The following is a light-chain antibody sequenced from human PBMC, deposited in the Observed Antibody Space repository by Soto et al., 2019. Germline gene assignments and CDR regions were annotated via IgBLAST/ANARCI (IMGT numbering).Light chain of an antibody. Sequence: QSALTQPPSVSGSPGQSLTISCTGTSSDVGRYNYVSWYQQRPGKAPKLIIYDVTKRPSGVPDRFSGSKSGNTASLTISGLQADDEADYCCCAHTGNSIVFGGGTKLTVL. CDR3: CAHTGNSIV. J-gene: IGLJ2*01. CDR1: SSDVGRYNY. V-gene: IGLV2-11*01. CDR2: DVT.